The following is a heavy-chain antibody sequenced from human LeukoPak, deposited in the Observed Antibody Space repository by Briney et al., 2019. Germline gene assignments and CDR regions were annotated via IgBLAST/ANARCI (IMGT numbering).Heavy chain of an antibody. V-gene: IGHV3-9*01. Sequence: GGSLRLSCAASGFTFDDYAMHWVRQAPGKGLEWVSGISWNSGSIGYADSVKGRFTISRDNAKNSLYLQMNSLRAEDTAVYYCARDGPYYYGSGSYGRPYWGQGTLVTVSS. D-gene: IGHD3-10*01. CDR2: ISWNSGSI. CDR3: ARDGPYYYGSGSYGRPY. CDR1: GFTFDDYA. J-gene: IGHJ4*02.